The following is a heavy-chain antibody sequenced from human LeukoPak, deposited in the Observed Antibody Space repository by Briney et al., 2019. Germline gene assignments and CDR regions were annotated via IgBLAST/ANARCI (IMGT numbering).Heavy chain of an antibody. D-gene: IGHD4-23*01. V-gene: IGHV1-69*13. Sequence: SVKVSCKASGGTFSSYAISWVRQAPGQGLEWMGGIIPIFGTANYAQKFQGRVTITADESTSTAYMELSSLRSEDTAVYYCARDYGGSSGWFDPWGQGTLVTVSS. J-gene: IGHJ5*02. CDR3: ARDYGGSSGWFDP. CDR1: GGTFSSYA. CDR2: IIPIFGTA.